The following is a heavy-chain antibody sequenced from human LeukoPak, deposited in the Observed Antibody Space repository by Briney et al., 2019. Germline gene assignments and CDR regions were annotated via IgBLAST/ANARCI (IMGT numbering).Heavy chain of an antibody. J-gene: IGHJ4*02. CDR1: GFTFSSYS. CDR3: ASGTYGGNEWFDLFDKNYFDY. CDR2: ISSSSSYI. V-gene: IGHV3-21*01. D-gene: IGHD3-3*01. Sequence: GGSLRLSCAASGFTFSSYSMNWVRQAPGKGLEWVSSISSSSSYIYYADSVKGRFTISRDNAKNSLYLQMNSLRAEDTAVYYCASGTYGGNEWFDLFDKNYFDYWGQGTLVTVSS.